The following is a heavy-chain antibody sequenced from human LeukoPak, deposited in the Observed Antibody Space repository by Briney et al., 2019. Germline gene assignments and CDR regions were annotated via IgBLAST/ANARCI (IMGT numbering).Heavy chain of an antibody. CDR2: INHSGST. J-gene: IGHJ5*02. V-gene: IGHV4-34*01. D-gene: IGHD3-3*01. CDR3: ARGFRAFTIFGVVKPTNNWFDP. Sequence: PSETLSLTCAVYGGSFSGYYWSWIRQPPGKGLEWIGEINHSGSTNYNPSLKSRVNISVDTSKNQFSLKLSSVTAADTAVYYCARGFRAFTIFGVVKPTNNWFDPWGQGTLVTVSS. CDR1: GGSFSGYY.